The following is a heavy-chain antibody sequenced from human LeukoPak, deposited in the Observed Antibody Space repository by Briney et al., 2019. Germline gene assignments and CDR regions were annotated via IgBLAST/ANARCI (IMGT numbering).Heavy chain of an antibody. CDR3: TRKGVSGSSLRQFFDY. CDR1: GFSFDDYG. CDR2: IDWNGDRT. J-gene: IGHJ4*02. V-gene: IGHV3-20*04. D-gene: IGHD2-15*01. Sequence: EGSLRLSCAASGFSFDDYGMSWVRQVPGKGLEWVTGIDWNGDRTIYVDSVKGRFTISRDNAKNSLHLQMNSLRVEDTAFYYCTRKGVSGSSLRQFFDYWGQGTLVAVTS.